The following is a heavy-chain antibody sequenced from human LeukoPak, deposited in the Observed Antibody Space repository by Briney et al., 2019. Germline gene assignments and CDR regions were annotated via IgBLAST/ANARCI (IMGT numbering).Heavy chain of an antibody. J-gene: IGHJ6*03. D-gene: IGHD3-3*01. V-gene: IGHV1-2*02. CDR2: INPNSGGT. Sequence: ASVKVSCKASGYTFTGYYMHWVRQAPGQGLEWMGWINPNSGGTNYAQKFQGRVTMTRDTSISTAYMELSRLRSADTAVYYCARTDYDFWSGHMDVWGKGTTVTVSS. CDR3: ARTDYDFWSGHMDV. CDR1: GYTFTGYY.